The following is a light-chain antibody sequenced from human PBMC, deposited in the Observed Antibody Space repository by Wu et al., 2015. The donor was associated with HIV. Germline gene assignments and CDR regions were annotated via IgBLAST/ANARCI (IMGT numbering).Light chain of an antibody. CDR1: QSLGTY. CDR3: QKYNTAPWT. Sequence: EIVLTQSPATLSLSPGERATLSCRASQSLGTYLAWYQHKPGQTPTLLIYDSSERAPGIPARFSGSGSGTDFTLTISSLEPEDYAIYYCQKYNTAPWTFGQGPRW. J-gene: IGKJ1*01. V-gene: IGKV3-11*01. CDR2: DSS.